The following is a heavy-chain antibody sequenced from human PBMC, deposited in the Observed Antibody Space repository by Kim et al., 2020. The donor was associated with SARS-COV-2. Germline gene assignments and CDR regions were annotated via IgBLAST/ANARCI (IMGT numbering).Heavy chain of an antibody. V-gene: IGHV3-33*01. CDR1: GFTFSSYD. D-gene: IGHD3-9*01. CDR2: IWYDGSNK. J-gene: IGHJ4*02. CDR3: ASNYNILTGYYTGEKWILDD. Sequence: GGSLRLSCAASGFTFSSYDMHWVRQAPGKGLEWVAVIWYDGSNKYYADSVKGRFTISRDNSKNTLYLQMNSLRAEDTAVYYCASNYNILTGYYTGEKWILDDWGQGTLVTVSS.